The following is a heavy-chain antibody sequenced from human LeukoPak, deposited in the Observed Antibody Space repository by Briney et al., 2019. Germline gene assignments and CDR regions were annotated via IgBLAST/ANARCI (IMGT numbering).Heavy chain of an antibody. CDR1: GFTFSSYE. D-gene: IGHD6-13*01. J-gene: IGHJ4*02. V-gene: IGHV3-48*03. CDR2: ISSSGSTI. CDR3: ARVSSIAAAGIPDY. Sequence: PGGSLRLSCAASGFTFSSYEMNWVRQAPGKGLEWVSYISSSGSTIYYADSVKGRFTISRDNAKNSLYLQMNSLRAEGTAVYYCARVSSIAAAGIPDYWGQGTLVTVSS.